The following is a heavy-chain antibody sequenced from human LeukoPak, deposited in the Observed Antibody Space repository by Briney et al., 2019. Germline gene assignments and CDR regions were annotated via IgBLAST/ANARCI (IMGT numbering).Heavy chain of an antibody. V-gene: IGHV4-30-2*01. Sequence: SETLSLTCAVSGGSISSGGYSWSWIRQLPGKGLEWIGYIYHSGSTYYNPSLKSRVTISVDRSKNQFSLKLSSVTAADTAVYYCARSNHPRYYFDYWGQGTLVTVSS. J-gene: IGHJ4*02. CDR1: GGSISSGGYS. CDR3: ARSNHPRYYFDY. D-gene: IGHD1-14*01. CDR2: IYHSGST.